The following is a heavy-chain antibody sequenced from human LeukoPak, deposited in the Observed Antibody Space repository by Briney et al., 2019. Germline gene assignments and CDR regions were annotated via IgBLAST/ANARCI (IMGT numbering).Heavy chain of an antibody. CDR1: GFTVSSSD. D-gene: IGHD5-18*01. CDR3: ASHRGYSYGYYYYYMDV. V-gene: IGHV3-53*01. J-gene: IGHJ6*03. Sequence: GGSLRLSCAASGFTVSSSDMSWVRQAPGRGLEWVSVIYSGGSTYYADSVKGRFTISRDNSKNTLYLQMNSLRAEDTAVYYCASHRGYSYGYYYYYMDVWGKGTTVTVSS. CDR2: IYSGGST.